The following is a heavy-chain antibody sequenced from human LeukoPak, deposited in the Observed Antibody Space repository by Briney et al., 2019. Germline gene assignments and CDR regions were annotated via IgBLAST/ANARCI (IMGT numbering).Heavy chain of an antibody. CDR2: IYYDGST. CDR3: ARHSQRATTVLY. J-gene: IGHJ4*02. CDR1: GGSISSYY. D-gene: IGHD4-17*01. Sequence: SETLSLTCTVSGGSISSYYWSWIRQPPGKGLEWIGYIYYDGSTNYNPSLKSRVTISVDTSKNQFSLKVSSVTAADMAVYYCARHSQRATTVLYWGQGTLVTVSS. V-gene: IGHV4-59*08.